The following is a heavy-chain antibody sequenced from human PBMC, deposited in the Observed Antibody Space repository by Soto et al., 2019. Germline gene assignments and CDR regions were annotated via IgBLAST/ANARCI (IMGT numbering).Heavy chain of an antibody. Sequence: QITLKESGPTLVKPTQTLTLTCIFSGFSLSTNGVGVGWIRQPPGKALEWLALIFWDDDKRYSPSLKSRLTSTKDTSKNQVVLTMTNMDPVDTATYYCARRRPLDYGDYVDAFDICGQGTMVTVSS. D-gene: IGHD4-17*01. CDR2: IFWDDDK. CDR3: ARRRPLDYGDYVDAFDI. V-gene: IGHV2-5*02. CDR1: GFSLSTNGVG. J-gene: IGHJ3*02.